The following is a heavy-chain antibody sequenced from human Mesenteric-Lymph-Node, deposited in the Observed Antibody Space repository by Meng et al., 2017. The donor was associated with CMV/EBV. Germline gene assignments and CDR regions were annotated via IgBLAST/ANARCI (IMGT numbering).Heavy chain of an antibody. CDR3: VTNVYCSGDGCRNY. CDR1: GFTFSSYW. Sequence: GESLKISCTASGFTFSSYWMTWVRQAPGKGLMLVSRINGDGTSSGYADSVKGRFTISRDNANNMLYLQLDSLRAEDTAVYYCVTNVYCSGDGCRNYWGQGTLVTVSS. CDR2: INGDGTSS. V-gene: IGHV3-74*01. J-gene: IGHJ4*02. D-gene: IGHD2-15*01.